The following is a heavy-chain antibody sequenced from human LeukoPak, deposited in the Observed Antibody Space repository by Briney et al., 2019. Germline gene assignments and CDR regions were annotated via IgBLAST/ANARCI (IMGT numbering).Heavy chain of an antibody. J-gene: IGHJ4*02. Sequence: PGGSLRLSCAASGFTFSSYSMNWVRQAPGKGLEWVSSISSSSSYIYYADSVKGRFTISRDNAKNSLYLQMNSLRAEDTAVYYCARVIVGATYSDYWGQGTLVTVSS. D-gene: IGHD1-26*01. CDR1: GFTFSSYS. V-gene: IGHV3-21*01. CDR3: ARVIVGATYSDY. CDR2: ISSSSSYI.